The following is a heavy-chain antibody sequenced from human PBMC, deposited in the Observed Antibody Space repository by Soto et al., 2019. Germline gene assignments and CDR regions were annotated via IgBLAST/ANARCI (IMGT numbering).Heavy chain of an antibody. V-gene: IGHV1-2*02. Sequence: VKVSCKTSGYTFTGHYIHWVRQAPQQGPEWMGEIGPESGATRYAQKFRGRVTMTMDTSITTVYMELKNLSPDDTAVYYCGRGRSGQIVIFYWGQGTPVTVSS. CDR3: GRGRSGQIVIFY. J-gene: IGHJ4*02. D-gene: IGHD3-3*02. CDR1: GYTFTGHY. CDR2: IGPESGAT.